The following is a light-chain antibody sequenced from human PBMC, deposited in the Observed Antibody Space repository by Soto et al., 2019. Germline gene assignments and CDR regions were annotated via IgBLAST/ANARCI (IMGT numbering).Light chain of an antibody. Sequence: ETVLTQSPGTLSLSPGERATLSCRASQSVSSSYLAWYQQKPGQAPRLLIYDVSSRATGIPDRFSGSGSGTDFTLTISRLEPEDFAVYFSQQFSSSPQTFGQGTKVEIK. CDR2: DVS. V-gene: IGKV3-20*01. CDR1: QSVSSSY. J-gene: IGKJ1*01. CDR3: QQFSSSPQT.